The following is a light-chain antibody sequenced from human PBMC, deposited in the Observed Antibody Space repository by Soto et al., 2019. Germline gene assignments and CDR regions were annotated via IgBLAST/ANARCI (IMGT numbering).Light chain of an antibody. CDR2: VDS. J-gene: IGLJ3*02. CDR1: SSDVGSYNL. Sequence: QSALPQPASVSGSPGQSITISCTGTSSDVGSYNLVSWYQQHPGKAPKLMIYVDSERPSGVSNRFSGSKSGNTASLTISGLQAEDEADYYCCSYAGSRNLVFGGGTKLTVL. CDR3: CSYAGSRNLV. V-gene: IGLV2-23*01.